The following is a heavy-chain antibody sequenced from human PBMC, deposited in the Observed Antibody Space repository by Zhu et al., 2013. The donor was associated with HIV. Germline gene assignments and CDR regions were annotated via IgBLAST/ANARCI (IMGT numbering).Heavy chain of an antibody. CDR3: ARDYGTPVVTLGYFEH. D-gene: IGHD4-17*01. J-gene: IGHJ1*01. V-gene: IGHV1-18*01. Sequence: QVQLVQSGGEVKKPGASVMLSCKASGYTFTSYGISWVRQAPGQGLEWMGWISAYTDNTNYAQKFQDRITMTTDPSTSTAHMELRSLRSDDTAVYYCARDYGTPVVTLGYFEHWGQGTLVTVSS. CDR1: GYTFTSYG. CDR2: ISAYTDNT.